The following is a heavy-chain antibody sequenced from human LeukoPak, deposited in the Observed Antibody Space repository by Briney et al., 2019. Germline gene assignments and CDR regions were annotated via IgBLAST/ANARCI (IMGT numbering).Heavy chain of an antibody. V-gene: IGHV3-30-3*01. D-gene: IGHD5-18*01. J-gene: IGHJ2*01. Sequence: GRSLRLSCAASGFIFSSFAMHWVRQAPGKGLEWVALISYDGNNKYYADSVKGRFTISRDNSKNTLYLQMNSLRAEDTALYYCAREAGTAMVKHWYFDLWGRGTPVTVSS. CDR2: ISYDGNNK. CDR3: AREAGTAMVKHWYFDL. CDR1: GFIFSSFA.